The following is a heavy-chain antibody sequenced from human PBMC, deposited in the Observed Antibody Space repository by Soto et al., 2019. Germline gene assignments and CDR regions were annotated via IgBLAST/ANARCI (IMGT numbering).Heavy chain of an antibody. J-gene: IGHJ4*02. CDR3: ARLQLVQKVIDY. Sequence: SETLSLTCTVSGDSISTYYWSWIRQPPGKGLQWIGYIFYSGGTAYNPSLKSRVTISLDMSKRQISLKLSSVTTADTATYFCARLQLVQKVIDYWGQGTLVTVSS. CDR1: GDSISTYY. CDR2: IFYSGGT. D-gene: IGHD1-1*01. V-gene: IGHV4-59*01.